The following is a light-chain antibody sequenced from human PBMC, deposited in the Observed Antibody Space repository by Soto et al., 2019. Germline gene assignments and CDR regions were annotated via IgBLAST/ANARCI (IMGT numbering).Light chain of an antibody. CDR1: TGDVGTYNF. V-gene: IGLV2-11*01. J-gene: IGLJ3*02. CDR2: DAS. CDR3: CSYAGSFTWV. Sequence: QSALTQPRSLSGSPGQSVTISCTGTTGDVGTYNFVSWYQHHPGKAPKLMIYDASKRPSGVPDRFSASKSGNTASLTISGLQAEDEADYYCCSYAGSFTWVFGGGTKLTVL.